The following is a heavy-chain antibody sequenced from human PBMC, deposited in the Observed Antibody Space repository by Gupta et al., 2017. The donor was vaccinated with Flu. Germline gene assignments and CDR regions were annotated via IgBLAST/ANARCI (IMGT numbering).Heavy chain of an antibody. CDR1: FRSHG. V-gene: IGHV3-33*01. Sequence: FRSHGMHWVRQAPGKGLEWVAAIWYDGSNTQYRESVKGRFTISRDNSKNSLSLHMESLRADDTALYFCVRDNGIASSGMGRWGQGTLVTVSS. J-gene: IGHJ4*02. CDR2: IWYDGSNT. D-gene: IGHD1-1*01. CDR3: VRDNGIASSGMGR.